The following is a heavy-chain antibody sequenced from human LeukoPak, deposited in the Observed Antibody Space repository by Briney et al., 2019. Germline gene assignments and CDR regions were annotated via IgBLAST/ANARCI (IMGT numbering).Heavy chain of an antibody. J-gene: IGHJ4*02. D-gene: IGHD3-22*01. V-gene: IGHV1-69*13. CDR3: ARSDSSGYVFDY. CDR1: GGTFRSYA. CDR2: IIPIFGTA. Sequence: SVKVSCKASGGTFRSYAISWVRQAPGQGLEWMGGIIPIFGTANYAQKFQGRVTITADESTSTAYMELSSLRSEDTAVYYCARSDSSGYVFDYWGQGTLVTVSS.